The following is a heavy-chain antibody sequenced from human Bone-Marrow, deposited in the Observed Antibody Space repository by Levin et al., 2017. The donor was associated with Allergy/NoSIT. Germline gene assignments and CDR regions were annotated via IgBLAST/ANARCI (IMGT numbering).Heavy chain of an antibody. D-gene: IGHD5-24*01. CDR1: GFIFSSSD. J-gene: IGHJ4*02. Sequence: GGSLRLSCAGSGFIFSSSDMAWVRQPPGKGLQWVSGITASGDDTYYAESVKGRFTISRDDSKNMVYLEMNALGNDDTALYYCAKPEEMATTPPDYWGQGTLVTVSS. CDR3: AKPEEMATTPPDY. V-gene: IGHV3-23*01. CDR2: ITASGDDT.